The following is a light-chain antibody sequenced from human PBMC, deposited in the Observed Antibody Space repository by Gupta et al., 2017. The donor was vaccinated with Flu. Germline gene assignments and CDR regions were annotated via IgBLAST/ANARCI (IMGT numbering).Light chain of an antibody. V-gene: IGLV3-19*01. CDR1: SLRSYY. CDR2: GKN. CDR3: KSRDRSVQFVI. J-gene: IGLJ2*01. Sequence: GQIVRITCQGDSLRSYYASWYQQKPGQAPVLVVFGKNSRSSGLPDRFSGSSPGDTASLTISGAEAEDEADYYCKSRDRSVQFVIFGGGTKVTVL.